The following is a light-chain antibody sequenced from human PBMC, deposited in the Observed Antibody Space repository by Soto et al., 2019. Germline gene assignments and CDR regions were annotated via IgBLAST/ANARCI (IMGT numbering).Light chain of an antibody. CDR3: LQDFNYPWT. V-gene: IGKV1-6*01. Sequence: AIQMTQSPSSLSASVGDRVPITCRASQDIRNDLGWYQQKPGKTPKLLIFAASSLQSGVPSRFSGSGSGTDFTLTISSLQPEDFATYYCLQDFNYPWTFGQGTKVEIE. CDR1: QDIRND. CDR2: AAS. J-gene: IGKJ1*01.